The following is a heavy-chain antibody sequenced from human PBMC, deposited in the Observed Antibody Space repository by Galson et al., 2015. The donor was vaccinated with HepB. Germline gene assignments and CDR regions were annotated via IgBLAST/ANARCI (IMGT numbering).Heavy chain of an antibody. J-gene: IGHJ4*02. V-gene: IGHV4-39*01. D-gene: IGHD3-22*01. Sequence: LSLTCTVSGGSISSSDYYWGWIRQPPGQGLEWIGSMYYSGNTYYNTSLKSRATISVDTSTNQFSLRLRSVTAADTAVYYCARSGKVYYYDSSASSPSSVHYWGQGALVTVSS. CDR3: ARSGKVYYYDSSASSPSSVHY. CDR2: MYYSGNT. CDR1: GGSISSSDYY.